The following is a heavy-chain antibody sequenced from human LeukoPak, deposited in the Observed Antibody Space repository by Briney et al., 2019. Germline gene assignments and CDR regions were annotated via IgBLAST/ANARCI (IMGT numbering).Heavy chain of an antibody. D-gene: IGHD1-20*01. J-gene: IGHJ5*02. CDR1: GGSISSYY. CDR3: ARDLNNWNPNWFDP. Sequence: SETLSLTCTVSGGSISSYYWNWIRQPPGKGLEWIGYIYYSGTTNYNPSLKSRVTMSVDTSKNQFSLKLSSVTAADTAVYYCARDLNNWNPNWFDPWGQGTLVTVSS. CDR2: IYYSGTT. V-gene: IGHV4-59*12.